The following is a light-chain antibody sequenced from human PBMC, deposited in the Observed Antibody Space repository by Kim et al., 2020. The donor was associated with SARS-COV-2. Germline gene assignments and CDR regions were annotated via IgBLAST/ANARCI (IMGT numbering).Light chain of an antibody. J-gene: IGLJ3*02. CDR3: SSWYEGSNNWV. V-gene: IGLV1-44*01. CDR1: SGNIGSNN. CDR2: TDD. Sequence: GQRVTISCSGSSGNIGSNNKHWYQQHPPTDPTNLIYTDDQRPSGVPDRFSGSTNCAYTAPAISRRQPGDEADDYYSSWYEGSNNWVFGGGTQLTVL.